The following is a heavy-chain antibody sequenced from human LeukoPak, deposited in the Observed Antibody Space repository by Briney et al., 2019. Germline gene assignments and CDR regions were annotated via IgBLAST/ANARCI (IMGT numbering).Heavy chain of an antibody. CDR1: GFTFSSYE. CDR3: AREGERRQYDSSGYYYGGYFDY. Sequence: LPGGSLRLSCAASGFTFSSYEMNWVRQAPGKGLEWVSYISSSGSTIYYADSVKGRFTISRDNAKNSLYLQMNSLRAEDTAVYYCAREGERRQYDSSGYYYGGYFDYWGQGTLVTVSS. V-gene: IGHV3-48*03. J-gene: IGHJ4*02. D-gene: IGHD3-22*01. CDR2: ISSSGSTI.